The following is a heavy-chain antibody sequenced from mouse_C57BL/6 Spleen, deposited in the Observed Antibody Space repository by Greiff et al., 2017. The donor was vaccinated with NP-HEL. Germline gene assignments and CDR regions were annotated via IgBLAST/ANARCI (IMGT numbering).Heavy chain of an antibody. CDR2: IDPSDSYT. V-gene: IGHV1-59*01. J-gene: IGHJ3*01. D-gene: IGHD1-1*01. CDR3: ARDYYGSSFAY. Sequence: QVQLQQPGAELVRPGTSVKLSCKASGYTFTSYWMHWVKQRPGQGLEWIGVIDPSDSYTNYNQKFKGKATLTVDTSSSTAYMQLSSLTSEDSAVYYCARDYYGSSFAYWGKGTLVTVSA. CDR1: GYTFTSYW.